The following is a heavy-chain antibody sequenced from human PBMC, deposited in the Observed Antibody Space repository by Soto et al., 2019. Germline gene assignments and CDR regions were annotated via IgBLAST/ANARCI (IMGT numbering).Heavy chain of an antibody. CDR3: ARLDGDSAEYFQH. V-gene: IGHV4-4*02. J-gene: IGHJ1*01. CDR2: IYHSGST. Sequence: QVQLQESGPGLVKPSGTLSLTCAVSSGSISSSNWWSWVRQPPGKGLDWIGEIYHSGSTNYNPSLKSRVTLSVDKSKTQFSLKLSSVTAADTAVYYCARLDGDSAEYFQHWGQGTLVTVSS. D-gene: IGHD4-17*01. CDR1: SGSISSSNW.